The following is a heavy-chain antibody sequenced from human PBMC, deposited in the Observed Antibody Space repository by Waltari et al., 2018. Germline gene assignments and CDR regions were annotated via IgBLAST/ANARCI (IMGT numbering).Heavy chain of an antibody. D-gene: IGHD3-22*01. V-gene: IGHV1-69-2*01. Sequence: VQLVQSGAEVKKPGSSVKVSCKASGGTFSSYAISWVRQAPGKGLEWMGRVDPEDGETIYAEKFQGRVTITADTSTDTAYMELSSLRSEDTAVYYCATGLITTDAFDIWGQGTMVTVSS. CDR2: VDPEDGET. CDR3: ATGLITTDAFDI. J-gene: IGHJ3*02. CDR1: GGTFSSYA.